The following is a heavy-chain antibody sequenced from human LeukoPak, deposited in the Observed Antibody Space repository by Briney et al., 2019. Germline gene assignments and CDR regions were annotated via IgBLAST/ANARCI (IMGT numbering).Heavy chain of an antibody. CDR2: INRDGSRT. CDR3: ARGGSDTAMAHDY. CDR1: GFTCSNHW. Sequence: GGSLRLSCAASGFTCSNHWRHWVRQAPAKGLMWVSRINRDGSRTDYADSVKGRFTISRDDAKNTLYLQVNSLRAEDTAVYFCARGGSDTAMAHDYWGQGTLVTVSS. D-gene: IGHD5-18*01. V-gene: IGHV3-74*01. J-gene: IGHJ4*02.